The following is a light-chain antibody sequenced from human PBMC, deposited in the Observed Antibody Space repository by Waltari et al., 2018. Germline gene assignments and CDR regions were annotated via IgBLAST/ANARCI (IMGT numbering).Light chain of an antibody. CDR3: SSYTSSTGVV. CDR1: SSDVGGYNY. V-gene: IGLV2-14*01. J-gene: IGLJ2*01. Sequence: QSALTQPASVSGSPGQSITISCTGTSSDVGGYNYVSWYQQHPGKDPKLMIYDVSKLSSGVSNRSSGSPSRYTASLTISVLQAEDEAYYYCSSYTSSTGVVFGGGTKLTVL. CDR2: DVS.